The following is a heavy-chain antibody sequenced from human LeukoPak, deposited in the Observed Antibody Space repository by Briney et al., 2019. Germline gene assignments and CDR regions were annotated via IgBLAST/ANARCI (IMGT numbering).Heavy chain of an antibody. Sequence: GGSLRLSCEASGFTFSSLWMSWVRRAPGKGPEWVANIKEDGSQKYYVDSGKGRFTISRDNAKNSLYLQMDSLRVEGTAMYYCAGGISLGYWGQGTLVTVSS. J-gene: IGHJ4*02. V-gene: IGHV3-7*04. CDR2: IKEDGSQK. CDR3: AGGISLGY. CDR1: GFTFSSLW.